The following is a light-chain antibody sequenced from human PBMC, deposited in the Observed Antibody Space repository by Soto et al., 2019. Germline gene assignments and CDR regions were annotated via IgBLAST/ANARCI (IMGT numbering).Light chain of an antibody. J-gene: IGKJ3*01. V-gene: IGKV3-15*01. Sequence: EIVLTQSPGTLSVSPGDRATLSCRASQTISSNLAWYQQKPGQTPRLLIYGASTRAAGIPARFSGSGSGTDFTLTITSLQSEDFAVYYCQQYNNWPPFTFGPGTKVDIK. CDR1: QTISSN. CDR3: QQYNNWPPFT. CDR2: GAS.